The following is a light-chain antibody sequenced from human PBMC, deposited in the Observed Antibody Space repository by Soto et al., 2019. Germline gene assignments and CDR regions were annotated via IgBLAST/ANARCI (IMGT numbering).Light chain of an antibody. J-gene: IGKJ1*01. CDR2: GAS. CDR3: QHYNEWPPWT. V-gene: IGKV3-15*01. CDR1: QNVRNN. Sequence: PVERATLSCRASQNVRNNLAGYQQKPGQAPRLLIFGASTRATGTPARFSGSGSGTEFTLTISSLQSEDFAVYYCQHYNEWPPWTFGQGTKVDIK.